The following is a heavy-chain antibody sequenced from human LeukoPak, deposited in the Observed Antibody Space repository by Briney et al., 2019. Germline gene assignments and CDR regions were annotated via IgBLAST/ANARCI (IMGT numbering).Heavy chain of an antibody. Sequence: GGSLRLSCAASGFNFNNYWMSWVRQAPGKGLEWVANIKKDGSEKYYVDSVKGRFTISRDNAKTSLYLQMNSLRAENTAVYYCARDLSGVTGYTYSRGIDYWGQGTLVTVSS. D-gene: IGHD5-18*01. CDR2: IKKDGSEK. J-gene: IGHJ4*02. V-gene: IGHV3-7*01. CDR3: ARDLSGVTGYTYSRGIDY. CDR1: GFNFNNYW.